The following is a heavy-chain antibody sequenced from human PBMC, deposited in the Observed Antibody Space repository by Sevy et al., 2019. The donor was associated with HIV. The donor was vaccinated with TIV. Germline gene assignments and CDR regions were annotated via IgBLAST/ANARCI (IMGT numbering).Heavy chain of an antibody. CDR3: ARDAAAYSSVGWSWYYYGMDV. CDR1: GFTFSSYA. J-gene: IGHJ6*02. CDR2: ISYDGSNK. V-gene: IGHV3-30-3*01. D-gene: IGHD6-25*01. Sequence: GGSLRLSCAASGFTFSSYAMHWVRQAPGKGLEWVAVISYDGSNKYYADSVKGRFTISRDNSKNTLYLQMNSLRAEDTAVYYCARDAAAYSSVGWSWYYYGMDVWGQGTTVTVSS.